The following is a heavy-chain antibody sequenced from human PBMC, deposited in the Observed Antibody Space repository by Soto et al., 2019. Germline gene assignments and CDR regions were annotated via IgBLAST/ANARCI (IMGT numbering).Heavy chain of an antibody. D-gene: IGHD5-18*01. CDR2: ISYDGSNK. V-gene: IGHV3-30*18. CDR3: AKSSTDMVMVDY. J-gene: IGHJ4*02. Sequence: XVSLSLSCAASGFTVSSYGMHWVRQAPGKGLEWVAVISYDGSNKYYADSVKGRFTISRDNSKNTLYLQMNSLRAEDTAVYYCAKSSTDMVMVDYWGKGT. CDR1: GFTVSSYG.